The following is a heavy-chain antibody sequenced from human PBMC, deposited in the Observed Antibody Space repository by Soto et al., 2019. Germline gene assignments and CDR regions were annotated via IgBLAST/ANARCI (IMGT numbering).Heavy chain of an antibody. Sequence: GVSLRLSCEASGFTFSGFDMHCVREPTGKGLEFVSTIGTAGDTYYAVSVKGRFTISRDNAKNSLSLQMNSLRAGDTAVYFCARGQEVGAHFFDSWGQGTQVTVSS. CDR3: ARGQEVGAHFFDS. CDR2: IGTAGDT. D-gene: IGHD2-15*01. V-gene: IGHV3-13*01. CDR1: GFTFSGFD. J-gene: IGHJ4*02.